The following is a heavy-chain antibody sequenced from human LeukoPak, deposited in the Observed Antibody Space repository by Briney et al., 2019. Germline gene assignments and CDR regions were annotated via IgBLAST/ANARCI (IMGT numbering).Heavy chain of an antibody. CDR3: ALVASYYSYAMDV. V-gene: IGHV3-48*04. CDR1: GFTFSTYN. J-gene: IGHJ6*02. CDR2: ISSSGSTI. D-gene: IGHD5-12*01. Sequence: SGGSLRLSCAASGFTFSTYNMNWVRQAPGKGLEWVSYISSSGSTIDYADSVKGRFTISRDNAKNSLYLQMNSLRAEDTAVYYCALVASYYSYAMDVWGQGTTVTVSS.